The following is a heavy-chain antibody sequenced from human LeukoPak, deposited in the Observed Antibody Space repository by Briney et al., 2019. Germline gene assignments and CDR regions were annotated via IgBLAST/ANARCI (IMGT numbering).Heavy chain of an antibody. D-gene: IGHD6-13*01. CDR1: GFTFDDYA. J-gene: IGHJ4*02. CDR3: ARALAAGRTYYFGY. Sequence: GGSLRLSCAASGFTFDDYAMHWVRQAPGKGLEWVSGISWNSGSIGYADSVKGRFTISRDNSKNTLYLQMNSLRAEDTAVYYCARALAAGRTYYFGYWGQGTLVTVSS. CDR2: ISWNSGSI. V-gene: IGHV3-9*01.